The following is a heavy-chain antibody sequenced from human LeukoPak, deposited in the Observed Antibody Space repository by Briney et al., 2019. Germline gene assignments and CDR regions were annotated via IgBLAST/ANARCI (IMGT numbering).Heavy chain of an antibody. CDR2: INPSGGST. CDR3: ARGRAGGSGSYYKDY. J-gene: IGHJ4*02. D-gene: IGHD3-10*01. Sequence: GASVKVSCKASGYTFTSYYMHWVRQAPGQGLEWMGIINPSGGSTSYAQKFQGRVTMTGDTSTSTVYMELSSLRSEDTAVYYCARGRAGGSGSYYKDYWGQGTLVTVSS. V-gene: IGHV1-46*01. CDR1: GYTFTSYY.